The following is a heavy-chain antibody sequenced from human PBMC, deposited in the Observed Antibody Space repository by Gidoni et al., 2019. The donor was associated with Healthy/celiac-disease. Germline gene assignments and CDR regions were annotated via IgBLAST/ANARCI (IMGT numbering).Heavy chain of an antibody. D-gene: IGHD3-3*01. V-gene: IGHV1-69*01. CDR2: IIPSFGTA. Sequence: QVPLVQSGAEVKKPGSSVKVSCKASGGTFSSYAISWVRQAPGQGLEWMGGIIPSFGTANYAQKFQGRVTITADESTSTAYMELSSLRSEDTAVYYCAGSRWSGLNFDYWGQGTLVTVSS. CDR3: AGSRWSGLNFDY. CDR1: GGTFSSYA. J-gene: IGHJ4*02.